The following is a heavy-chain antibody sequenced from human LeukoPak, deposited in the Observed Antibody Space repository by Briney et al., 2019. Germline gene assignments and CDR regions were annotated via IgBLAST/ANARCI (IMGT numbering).Heavy chain of an antibody. CDR1: GYSFTSYW. CDR3: ARHRVDFWSGYYTAFDY. Sequence: GESLKISCKGSGYSFTSYWIGWVRQMPGKGLEWMGIIYPGDSDTRYSPSFQGQVTISADKSISTAYLQWSSLKASDTAMYYCARHRVDFWSGYYTAFDYWGQGTLVTVSS. V-gene: IGHV5-51*01. D-gene: IGHD3-3*01. CDR2: IYPGDSDT. J-gene: IGHJ4*02.